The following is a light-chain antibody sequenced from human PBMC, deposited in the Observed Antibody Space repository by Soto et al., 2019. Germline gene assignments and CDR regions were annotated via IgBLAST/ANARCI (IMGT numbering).Light chain of an antibody. J-gene: IGKJ1*01. CDR2: GAS. CDR1: QSVSSTY. CDR3: QQYVASPWT. V-gene: IGKV3-20*01. Sequence: EIVLTQSPATLSLSPGERATLSCRASQSVSSTYLAWYRQKPGQATRLLIYGASSRATGIPDRFSGSGSGTDFTLTISRLEPEDFAVYYCQQYVASPWTFGQGTKV.